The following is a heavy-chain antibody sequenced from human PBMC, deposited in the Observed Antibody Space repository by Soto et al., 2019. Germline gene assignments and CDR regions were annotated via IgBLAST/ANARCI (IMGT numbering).Heavy chain of an antibody. CDR1: GGTFSSYT. J-gene: IGHJ1*01. D-gene: IGHD2-15*01. CDR3: ARVPSPVGYFQH. Sequence: ASVKVSCKASGGTFSSYTISWVRQAPGQGLEWMGRIIPILGIANYAQKYQGRVTITADKSTSTAYMELSSLRSEDTAVYYCARVPSPVGYFQHWGQGTLVTVSS. CDR2: IIPILGIA. V-gene: IGHV1-69*02.